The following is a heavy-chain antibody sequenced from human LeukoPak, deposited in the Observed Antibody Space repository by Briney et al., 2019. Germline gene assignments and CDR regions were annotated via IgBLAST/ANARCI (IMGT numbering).Heavy chain of an antibody. CDR3: ATDPSWSVQLEPNYYYGMDV. CDR1: GYTLTELS. CDR2: FDREDGET. J-gene: IGHJ6*02. D-gene: IGHD1-1*01. V-gene: IGHV1-24*01. Sequence: ASVKVSCKVSGYTLTELSMHWVRQAPGKGLEWMGGFDREDGETIYAQKFQGRVTMTEDTSTDTAYMELSSLRSEDTAVYYCATDPSWSVQLEPNYYYGMDVWGQGTTVTVSS.